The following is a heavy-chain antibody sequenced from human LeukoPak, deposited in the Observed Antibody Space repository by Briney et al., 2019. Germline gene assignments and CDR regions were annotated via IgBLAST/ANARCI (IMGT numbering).Heavy chain of an antibody. D-gene: IGHD2-2*01. CDR3: ARDIREDNEVVPAAILSS. V-gene: IGHV1-8*01. J-gene: IGHJ4*02. CDR1: GYTFTSYD. Sequence: ASVKSSCKASGYTFTSYDINWVREATGQGLEWMGWMNPNSGNTGYAQKFQGRVTMTRNTSVSTAYMELSSLRAEDTAVYYCARDIREDNEVVPAAILSSWGQGTLVTVSS. CDR2: MNPNSGNT.